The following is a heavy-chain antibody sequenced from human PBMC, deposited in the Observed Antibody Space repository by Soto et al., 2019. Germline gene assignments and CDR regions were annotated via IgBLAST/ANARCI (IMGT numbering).Heavy chain of an antibody. J-gene: IGHJ6*02. CDR3: DREGEYYGMDV. V-gene: IGHV4-61*01. CDR1: GGSVSSGSYY. Sequence: SETLSLTCTVSGGSVSSGSYYWSWIRQPPGKGLEWIGYIYYSGSTNYNPSPKSRVTISVDTSKNQFSLKLSSVTAADTAVYYCDREGEYYGMDVWGQVHTVTVPS. D-gene: IGHD3-16*01. CDR2: IYYSGST.